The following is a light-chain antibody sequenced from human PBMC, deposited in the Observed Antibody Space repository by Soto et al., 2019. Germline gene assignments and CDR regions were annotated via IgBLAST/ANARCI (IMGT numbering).Light chain of an antibody. V-gene: IGLV1-51*01. Sequence: QSVLTQPPSVSAAPGQKVIISCYGSSSNIGNNYVSWSQQLPGTAPKLLIYDNNKRPSGIPDRFSGSKSGTSATLGITGLQTGDEADYYCGTWDSSLSAGVFGTGTKVTVL. J-gene: IGLJ1*01. CDR3: GTWDSSLSAGV. CDR1: SSNIGNNY. CDR2: DNN.